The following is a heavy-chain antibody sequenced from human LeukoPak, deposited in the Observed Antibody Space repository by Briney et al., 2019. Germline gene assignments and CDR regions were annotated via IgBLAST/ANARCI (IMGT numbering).Heavy chain of an antibody. V-gene: IGHV3-23*01. CDR3: AKPRNRPSYSYVIGSGAFDI. D-gene: IGHD5-18*01. Sequence: GGSLRLSCAASGFTFSNSAMSWVRQAPGKGLEWVSSISGSGSGGSTYYADSVKGRFTISRDNSKNTLYLQMNSLRAEDTAVYYCAKPRNRPSYSYVIGSGAFDIWGQGTMVTVSS. CDR2: ISGSGSGGST. CDR1: GFTFSNSA. J-gene: IGHJ3*02.